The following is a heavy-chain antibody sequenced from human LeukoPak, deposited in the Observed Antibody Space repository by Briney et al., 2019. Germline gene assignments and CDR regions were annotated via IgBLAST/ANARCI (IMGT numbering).Heavy chain of an antibody. CDR1: GFTFSSYA. Sequence: PGGSLRLSCAASGFTFSSYAMNWVRQAPGKGLEWVSGTGSTGVSTFYADSVKGRFTISRDNSKNTLYLQMDSLRAEDTAVYYCAKIRGCSSTSCYRTYGLDVWGQGTTVTVSS. J-gene: IGHJ6*02. D-gene: IGHD2-2*01. V-gene: IGHV3-23*01. CDR3: AKIRGCSSTSCYRTYGLDV. CDR2: TGSTGVST.